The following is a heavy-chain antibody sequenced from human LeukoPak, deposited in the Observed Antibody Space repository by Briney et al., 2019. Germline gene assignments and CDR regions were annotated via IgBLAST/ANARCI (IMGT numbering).Heavy chain of an antibody. V-gene: IGHV1-2*02. J-gene: IGHJ4*02. CDR3: ARAAGYTMVLRHYFDY. Sequence: ASVKVSCKASGYTFTGYYMHWVRQAPGQGLEWMGWINPNSGGTNYAQKFQGRVTMTRDTSISTAYIELSRLRSDDTAVYYCARAAGYTMVLRHYFDYWGQGTLVTVSS. CDR2: INPNSGGT. CDR1: GYTFTGYY. D-gene: IGHD3-10*01.